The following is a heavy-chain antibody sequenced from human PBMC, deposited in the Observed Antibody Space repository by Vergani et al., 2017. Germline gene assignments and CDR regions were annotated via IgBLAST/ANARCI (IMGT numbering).Heavy chain of an antibody. CDR3: AKGGYSYGSPFDY. J-gene: IGHJ4*02. CDR1: GFTFDDYA. Sequence: EVQLVESGGGLVQPGRSLRLSCAASGFTFDDYAMHWVRQAPGKGLEWVSGISWNSGSIGYADSVKGRFTISRDNAKNSLYLQMNRLRAEDTALYYCAKGGYSYGSPFDYWGQGTLVTVSS. CDR2: ISWNSGSI. V-gene: IGHV3-9*01. D-gene: IGHD5-18*01.